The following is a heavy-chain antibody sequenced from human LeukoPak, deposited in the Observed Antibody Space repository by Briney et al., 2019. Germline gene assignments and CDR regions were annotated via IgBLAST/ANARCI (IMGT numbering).Heavy chain of an antibody. V-gene: IGHV4-61*01. CDR1: GGSVSSGSYY. CDR2: IYYSGST. J-gene: IGHJ4*02. Sequence: SETLSLTCTVSGGSVSSGSYYWSWIRQPPGKGLEWIGYIYYSGSTNYNPSLKSRVTISVDTSKNQFSLKLSSVTAADTAVYYCAGEAAMVTDYYFDYWGQGTLVTVSS. D-gene: IGHD5-18*01. CDR3: AGEAAMVTDYYFDY.